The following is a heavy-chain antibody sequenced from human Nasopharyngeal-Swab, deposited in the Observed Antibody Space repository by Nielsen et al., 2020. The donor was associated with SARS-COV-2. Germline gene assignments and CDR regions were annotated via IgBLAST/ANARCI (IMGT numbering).Heavy chain of an antibody. CDR3: ARDIPPVTGDDHDAFDI. Sequence: GESLKISCAGSEFTFSKYAMSWVRQAPGKGLEWVAVIWYDGSNKYYADSVKGRFTISRDNSKNTLYLQMNSLRAEDTAVYYCARDIPPVTGDDHDAFDIWGQGTMVTVSS. D-gene: IGHD7-27*01. J-gene: IGHJ3*02. CDR1: EFTFSKYA. CDR2: IWYDGSNK. V-gene: IGHV3-33*07.